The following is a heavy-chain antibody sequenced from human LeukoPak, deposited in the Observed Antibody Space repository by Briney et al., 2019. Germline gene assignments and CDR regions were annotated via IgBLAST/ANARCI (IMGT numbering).Heavy chain of an antibody. V-gene: IGHV1-69*13. CDR2: IIPIFGTA. D-gene: IGHD5-18*01. CDR3: ARDRGYSYAKKSSEYYYMDV. CDR1: RGTFSSYA. Sequence: SVKVSCKASRGTFSSYAISWVRQAPGQGLEWMGGIIPIFGTANYAQKFQGRVTITADESTSTVYMELSSLRSEDTAVYCCARDRGYSYAKKSSEYYYMDVWGKGTTVTISS. J-gene: IGHJ6*03.